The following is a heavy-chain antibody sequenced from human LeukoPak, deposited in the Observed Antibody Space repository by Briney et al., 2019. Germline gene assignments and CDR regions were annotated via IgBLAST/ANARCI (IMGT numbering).Heavy chain of an antibody. CDR1: GFTVSSNY. CDR2: IYSSGST. CDR3: ARGPGYYGSGTYAFDI. D-gene: IGHD3-10*01. J-gene: IGHJ3*02. Sequence: GGSLRLSCAASGFTVSSNYMSWVRQAPGKGLEWVSVIYSSGSTYYADSVKGRFTISRDTSKNTLHLQMNSLRAEDTAVYYCARGPGYYGSGTYAFDIWGQGTMVTVSS. V-gene: IGHV3-66*02.